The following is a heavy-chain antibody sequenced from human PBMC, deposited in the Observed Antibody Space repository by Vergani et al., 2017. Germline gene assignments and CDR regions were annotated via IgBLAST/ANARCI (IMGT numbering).Heavy chain of an antibody. Sequence: EVQLLESGGGLVQPGGSLRLSCEASGFTFTNYAMSWVRQAPGKGLEWVSAISGSGGRTYYADSVKGRFTISRDNSKYTLYLQMNSLRAEDTAVYYCAREGDIVVVPAAIDYWGQGTLVTVSS. D-gene: IGHD2-2*01. V-gene: IGHV3-23*01. CDR3: AREGDIVVVPAAIDY. CDR1: GFTFTNYA. CDR2: ISGSGGRT. J-gene: IGHJ4*02.